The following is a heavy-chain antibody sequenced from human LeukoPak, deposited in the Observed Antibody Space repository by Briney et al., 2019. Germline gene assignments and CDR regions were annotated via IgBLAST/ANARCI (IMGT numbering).Heavy chain of an antibody. D-gene: IGHD1-1*01. CDR1: GFTFSSYG. J-gene: IGHJ4*02. Sequence: GGSLRLSCAASGFTFSSYGMHWVRQAPGKGLEWVAFIRYDGSNKYYADSVKGRFTIPRDNSKNTLYLQMNSLRAEDTAVYYCARGVPTGVDYFDYWGQGTLVTVSS. V-gene: IGHV3-30*02. CDR3: ARGVPTGVDYFDY. CDR2: IRYDGSNK.